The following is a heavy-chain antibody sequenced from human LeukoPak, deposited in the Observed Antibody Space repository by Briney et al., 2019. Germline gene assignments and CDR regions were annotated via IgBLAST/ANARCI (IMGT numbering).Heavy chain of an antibody. J-gene: IGHJ6*03. V-gene: IGHV4-30-4*07. CDR3: ARGGSSSWFPDYYYYYMDV. CDR2: IYYSGST. D-gene: IGHD6-13*01. CDR1: GGTLTSGGYS. Sequence: SQTLSLTCAVSGGTLTSGGYSWSWIRQSPGKALEWIGYIYYSGSTNYNPSLKSRVTISVETSKNQFSLKLSSVTAADTAVYYCARGGSSSWFPDYYYYYMDVWGKGTTVTVSS.